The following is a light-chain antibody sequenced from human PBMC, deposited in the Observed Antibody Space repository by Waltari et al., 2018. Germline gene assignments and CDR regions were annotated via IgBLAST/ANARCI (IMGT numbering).Light chain of an antibody. Sequence: QSALTQPRSVSGSPGQSVTISCTGTSSDVGGYNYVSWYQQHPGEAPKLILYDVSKRPSGVPDRFSGSKSGNTASLTISGLQTEDEANYYCCSYAGSYTLVFGGGTKLTVL. J-gene: IGLJ2*01. CDR1: SSDVGGYNY. CDR2: DVS. CDR3: CSYAGSYTLV. V-gene: IGLV2-11*01.